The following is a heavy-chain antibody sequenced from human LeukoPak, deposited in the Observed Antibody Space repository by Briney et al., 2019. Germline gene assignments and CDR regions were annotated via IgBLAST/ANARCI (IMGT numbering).Heavy chain of an antibody. Sequence: PSETLSLTCAVCCGSFSGYYWSGIRQPPGKGLECIGEINHSGSTNYNPSLKSRVTISVDTSKDQFSLKLSSVTAADTAVYYCARDGVYDSSGYQKYYFDYWGQGTLVTVSS. D-gene: IGHD3-22*01. V-gene: IGHV4-34*01. CDR1: CGSFSGYY. CDR2: INHSGST. CDR3: ARDGVYDSSGYQKYYFDY. J-gene: IGHJ4*02.